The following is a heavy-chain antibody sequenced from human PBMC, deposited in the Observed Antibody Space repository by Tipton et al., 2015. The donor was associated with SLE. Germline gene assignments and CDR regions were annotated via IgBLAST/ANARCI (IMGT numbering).Heavy chain of an antibody. CDR3: ARGGRGYGDLDY. D-gene: IGHD4-17*01. V-gene: IGHV3-53*05. J-gene: IGHJ4*02. CDR2: IYSGGST. CDR1: GFTVSSNY. Sequence: SLRLSCAASGFTVSSNYMSWVRQAPGKGLEWVSVIYSGGSTYYADSVKGRFTISRDNSKNTLYLQRNSLRAEDTAVYYWARGGRGYGDLDYWGQGTLVTVSS.